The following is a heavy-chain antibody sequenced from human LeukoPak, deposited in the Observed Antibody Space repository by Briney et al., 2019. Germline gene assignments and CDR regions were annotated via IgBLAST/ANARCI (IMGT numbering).Heavy chain of an antibody. J-gene: IGHJ4*02. D-gene: IGHD3-10*01. CDR3: ARGGSGSAYYFDY. V-gene: IGHV1-69*02. CDR1: GGTFSSYT. CDR2: IIPILGIA. Sequence: SVKVSCKASGGTFSSYTISWVRQAPGQGLEWMGRIIPILGIANYAQKFQGRVTITRDTSASTAYMELSSLRSEDTAVYYCARGGSGSAYYFDYWGQGTLVTVSS.